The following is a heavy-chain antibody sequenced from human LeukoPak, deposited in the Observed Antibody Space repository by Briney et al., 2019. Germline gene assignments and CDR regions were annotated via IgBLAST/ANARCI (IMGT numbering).Heavy chain of an antibody. Sequence: GGSLRLSCAASGFTVSSNYMSWVRQAPGKGLEWVSVIYSGGSTYYADSVKGRFTNSRDNSKNTLYLQMNSLRAEDTAVYYCASPRFGDFTYFFDDWGQGTLVTVSS. V-gene: IGHV3-66*01. CDR1: GFTVSSNY. D-gene: IGHD2-21*01. CDR2: IYSGGST. J-gene: IGHJ4*02. CDR3: ASPRFGDFTYFFDD.